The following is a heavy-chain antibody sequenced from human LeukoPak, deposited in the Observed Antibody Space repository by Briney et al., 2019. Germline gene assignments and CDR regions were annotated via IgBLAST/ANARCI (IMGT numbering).Heavy chain of an antibody. CDR2: INWNGGST. CDR3: ARAQTYGDSRLLLDY. Sequence: GGSLRLSCAASGLTLSSYWMSWVRQAPGKGLEWVSGINWNGGSTGYADSVEGRFTIFRDNAKNSQYLQMNSLRVEDTALYYCARAQTYGDSRLLLDYWGQGTLVTVSS. V-gene: IGHV3-20*04. J-gene: IGHJ4*02. D-gene: IGHD4-17*01. CDR1: GLTLSSYW.